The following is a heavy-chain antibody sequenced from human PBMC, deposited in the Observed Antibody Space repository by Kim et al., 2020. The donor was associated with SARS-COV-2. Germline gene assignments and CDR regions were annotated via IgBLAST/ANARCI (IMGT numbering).Heavy chain of an antibody. CDR3: ATKYCSSTSCYTYDY. Sequence: QKVQGRVTITADESTSTAYMELSSLRSEDTAVYYCATKYCSSTSCYTYDYWGQGTLVTVSS. V-gene: IGHV1-69*01. J-gene: IGHJ4*02. D-gene: IGHD2-2*02.